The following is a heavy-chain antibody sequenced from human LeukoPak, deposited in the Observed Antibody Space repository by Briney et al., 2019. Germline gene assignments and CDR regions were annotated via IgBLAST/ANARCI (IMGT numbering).Heavy chain of an antibody. CDR3: ARGELLWFGELDAFDI. CDR1: GYTFTSYD. Sequence: GASVKVSCKASGYTFTSYDINWVQQATGQGLEWMGWMNPNSGNTGYAQKFQGRVTITRNTSISTAYMELSSLRPEDTAVYYCARGELLWFGELDAFDIWGQGTMVTVSS. V-gene: IGHV1-8*03. D-gene: IGHD3-10*01. J-gene: IGHJ3*02. CDR2: MNPNSGNT.